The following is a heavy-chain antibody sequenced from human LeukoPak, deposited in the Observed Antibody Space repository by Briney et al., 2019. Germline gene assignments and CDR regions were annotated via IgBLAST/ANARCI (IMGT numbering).Heavy chain of an antibody. Sequence: ASVTVSCKASGYTFTSYGISWVRQAPGQGLEWMGWISAYNGNTNYAQKLQGRVTMTTDTSTSTAYMELRSLRSDDTAVYYCARNLAAAGPSQADWFDPWGQGTLVTVSS. CDR3: ARNLAAAGPSQADWFDP. CDR2: ISAYNGNT. CDR1: GYTFTSYG. D-gene: IGHD6-13*01. V-gene: IGHV1-18*01. J-gene: IGHJ5*02.